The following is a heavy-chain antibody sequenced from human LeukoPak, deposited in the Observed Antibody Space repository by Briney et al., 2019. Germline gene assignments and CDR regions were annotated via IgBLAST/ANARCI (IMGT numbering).Heavy chain of an antibody. J-gene: IGHJ4*02. Sequence: GGSLRLSCAASGFPFSSYWMSWVRQAPGKGLEWVANIKKDGDDKHYVDSVKGRFAVSRDNAKTSLYLQMNNLRAEDTAVYYCARVPGTSNYYGSGSPDYWGQGTLVTVSS. CDR3: ARVPGTSNYYGSGSPDY. CDR2: IKKDGDDK. D-gene: IGHD3-10*01. CDR1: GFPFSSYW. V-gene: IGHV3-7*04.